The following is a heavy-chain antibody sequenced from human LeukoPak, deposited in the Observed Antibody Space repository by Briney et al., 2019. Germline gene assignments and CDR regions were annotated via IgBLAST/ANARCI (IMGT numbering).Heavy chain of an antibody. CDR3: ARGAGDQLLYGWFDP. Sequence: NPSETLSLTCAVSGGSISSGGYSWSWIRQPPGKGLEWIGYIYHSGSTYYNPSLKSRVTISVDRFKNQFSLKLSSVTAADTAVYYCARGAGDQLLYGWFDPWGQGTLVTVSS. J-gene: IGHJ5*02. V-gene: IGHV4-30-2*01. CDR2: IYHSGST. D-gene: IGHD2-2*02. CDR1: GGSISSGGYS.